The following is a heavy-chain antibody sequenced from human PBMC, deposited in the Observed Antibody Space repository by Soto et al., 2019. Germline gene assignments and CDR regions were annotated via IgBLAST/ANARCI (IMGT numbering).Heavy chain of an antibody. J-gene: IGHJ5*02. CDR2: IDPVDSDD. CDR1: GYLVTKHW. D-gene: IGHD3-22*01. CDR3: ARRDLEPCGHYYPYNWLDD. Sequence: DSLKLSGQGSGYLVTKHWIAWVRQKPGTGPEWIGIIDPVDSDDRYSPSFEGQVTISVDKSNNTAFLRWDKLKTSDTATYFCARRDLEPCGHYYPYNWLDDWGQRNHVTV. V-gene: IGHV5-51*01.